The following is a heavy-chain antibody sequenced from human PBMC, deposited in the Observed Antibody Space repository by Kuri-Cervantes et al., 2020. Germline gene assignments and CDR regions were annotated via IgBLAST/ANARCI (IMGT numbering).Heavy chain of an antibody. CDR3: ARVGVYSSGWGGNYYHGMDV. CDR1: GFTFSSYA. CDR2: ISGSGGST. D-gene: IGHD6-19*01. Sequence: GGSLRLSCAASGFTFSSYAMSWVRQAPGKGLEWVSAISGSGGSTYYADSVKGRFTISRDNSKNTLYLQMNSLRAEDTAVYYCARVGVYSSGWGGNYYHGMDVWGQGTTVTISS. J-gene: IGHJ6*02. V-gene: IGHV3-23*01.